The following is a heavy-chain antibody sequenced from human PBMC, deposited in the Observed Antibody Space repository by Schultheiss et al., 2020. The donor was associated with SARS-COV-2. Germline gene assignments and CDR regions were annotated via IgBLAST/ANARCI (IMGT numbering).Heavy chain of an antibody. V-gene: IGHV1-46*03. J-gene: IGHJ6*02. D-gene: IGHD1-1*01. Sequence: ASVKVSCKASGYTLTSYYMHWVRQAPGQGLEWMGIINPSGGSTSYAQKFQGRVTMTRDTSTSTVYMELSSLRSEDTAVYYCAIQLDTSGYYYGMDVWGQGTTVTVSS. CDR1: GYTLTSYY. CDR2: INPSGGST. CDR3: AIQLDTSGYYYGMDV.